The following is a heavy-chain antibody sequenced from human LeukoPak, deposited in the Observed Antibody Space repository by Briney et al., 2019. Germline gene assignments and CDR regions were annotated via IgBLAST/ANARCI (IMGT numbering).Heavy chain of an antibody. CDR3: ASRIAVAGTASDY. J-gene: IGHJ4*02. D-gene: IGHD6-19*01. Sequence: SETLSLTCTVSGGSISGSSYYWGWIRQPPGKGLEWIGSIYYSGSTYYNPSLKSRVTISVDTSKNQFSLKLSSVTAADTAVYYCASRIAVAGTASDYWGQGTLVTVSS. CDR2: IYYSGST. V-gene: IGHV4-39*01. CDR1: GGSISGSSYY.